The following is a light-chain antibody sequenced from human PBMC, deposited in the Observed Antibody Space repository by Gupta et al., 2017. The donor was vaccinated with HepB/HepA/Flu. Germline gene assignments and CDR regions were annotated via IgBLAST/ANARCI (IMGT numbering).Light chain of an antibody. Sequence: QSVLTQPPSASGPPGQRVTISCSGSSSNIGSNTVNLYQQLPGTAPKLLIYSNNQRPSGVPDRFSGSKSGTSASLAISGLQSEDEADYYCAAWDDSLNGLVFGGGTKLTVL. CDR1: SSNIGSNT. J-gene: IGLJ3*02. CDR3: AAWDDSLNGLV. CDR2: SNN. V-gene: IGLV1-44*01.